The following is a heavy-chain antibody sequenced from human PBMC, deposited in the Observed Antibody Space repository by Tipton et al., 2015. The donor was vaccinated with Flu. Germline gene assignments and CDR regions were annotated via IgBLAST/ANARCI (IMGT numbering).Heavy chain of an antibody. D-gene: IGHD3-3*01. V-gene: IGHV3-23*01. CDR1: GFSFDNYA. CDR2: ISDGGRNT. CDR3: AKDGGSRFFRGASDI. Sequence: GSLRLSCAASGFSFDNYAMNWVRQAPGKGLEWVSSISDGGRNTYYADSVKGRFTISRDNSKSTLYLQMNTLRAEDTAVYYCAKDGGSRFFRGASDIWGLGTMVTVSS. J-gene: IGHJ3*02.